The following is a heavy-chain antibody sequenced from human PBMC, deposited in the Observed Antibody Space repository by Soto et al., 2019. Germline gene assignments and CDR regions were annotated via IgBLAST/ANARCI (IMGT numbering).Heavy chain of an antibody. CDR3: ARDPIFYYASSGYGGSYFDY. D-gene: IGHD3-22*01. CDR1: GASVTSDDYY. Sequence: PSETLSLTCAVSGASVTSDDYYRSWIRQPPGKGLDWIGYIYHSGSTYYNPSLKSRVSISIDTSQNQFSLKLTSLTAADTAVYYCARDPIFYYASSGYGGSYFDYWGQGSRVTVSS. CDR2: IYHSGST. J-gene: IGHJ4*02. V-gene: IGHV4-30-4*01.